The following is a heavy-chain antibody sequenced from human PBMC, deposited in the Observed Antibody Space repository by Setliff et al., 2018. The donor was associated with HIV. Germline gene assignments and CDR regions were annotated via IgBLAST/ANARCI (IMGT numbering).Heavy chain of an antibody. CDR1: GSTFSSYS. Sequence: PGESLKISCAASGSTFSSYSMNWVRQAPGKGLEWVSAISSGGEIMFYADSVKGRFTISRDNSKNTLYLQMISLRADDTAVYYCAKSLLVAGNDYWGQGTLVTVSS. CDR2: ISSGGEIM. J-gene: IGHJ4*02. CDR3: AKSLLVAGNDY. D-gene: IGHD2-8*02. V-gene: IGHV3-23*01.